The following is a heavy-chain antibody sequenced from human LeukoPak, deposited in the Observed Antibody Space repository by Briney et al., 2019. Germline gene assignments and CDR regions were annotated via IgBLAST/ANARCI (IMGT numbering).Heavy chain of an antibody. J-gene: IGHJ4*02. D-gene: IGHD3-22*01. CDR1: GGSVSSGSYY. Sequence: SETLSLTCTVSGGSVSSGSYYWSWIRQPPGKGLEWIGYIYYSGSTNYNPPLKSRVTISVDTSKNQFSLKLSSVTAADTAVYYCARAVDYYDSSGYWAYYFDYWGQGTLVTVSS. CDR2: IYYSGST. CDR3: ARAVDYYDSSGYWAYYFDY. V-gene: IGHV4-61*01.